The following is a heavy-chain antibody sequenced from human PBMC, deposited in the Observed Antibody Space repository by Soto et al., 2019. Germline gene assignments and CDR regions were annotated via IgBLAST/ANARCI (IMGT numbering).Heavy chain of an antibody. Sequence: SETLSLTCTVSGGSISSYYWSWIRQPPGKGLEWIGYIYYSGSTNYNPSLKSRVTISVDTSKNQFSLKLSSVTAADTAVYYCARDSVWFGELLGYYYYGMDVWGPGTTVTVSS. D-gene: IGHD3-10*01. CDR3: ARDSVWFGELLGYYYYGMDV. CDR2: IYYSGST. V-gene: IGHV4-59*01. CDR1: GGSISSYY. J-gene: IGHJ6*02.